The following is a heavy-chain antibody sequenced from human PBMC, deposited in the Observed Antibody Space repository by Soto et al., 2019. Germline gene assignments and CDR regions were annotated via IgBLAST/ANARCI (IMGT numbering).Heavy chain of an antibody. CDR3: ARVRSYDILTGYSGYFDY. Sequence: GASVKVSCKASGYTFTSYGISWVRQAPGQGLEWMGWISAYNGNTNYAQKLQGRVTMTTDTSTSTAYMELRSLRSDDTAVYYCARVRSYDILTGYSGYFDYWGQGTLVTVSS. CDR1: GYTFTSYG. CDR2: ISAYNGNT. D-gene: IGHD3-9*01. V-gene: IGHV1-18*01. J-gene: IGHJ4*02.